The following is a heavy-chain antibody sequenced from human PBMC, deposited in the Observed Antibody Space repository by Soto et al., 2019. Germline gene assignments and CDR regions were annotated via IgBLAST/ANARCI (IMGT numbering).Heavy chain of an antibody. CDR2: IYTSGST. V-gene: IGHV4-4*07. CDR1: GASISSYY. J-gene: IGHJ4*02. D-gene: IGHD6-13*01. CDR3: ARANSSSWYQYYFDY. Sequence: ATLWPICRVSGASISSYYWSWIPQPAGKGLEWIGRIYTSGSTNYNPSLKSRVTMSVDTSKNQFSLKLSSVTAADTAVYYCARANSSSWYQYYFDYWGQGTLVTVPS.